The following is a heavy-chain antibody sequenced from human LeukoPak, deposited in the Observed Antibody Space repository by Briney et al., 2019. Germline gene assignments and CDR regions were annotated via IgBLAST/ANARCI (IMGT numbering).Heavy chain of an antibody. Sequence: ASVKVSCKTSGYIFKNYGVSWVRQAPGQGLEWMGWISGHTANTKYAETVQARVTMITDTSTTTAYMEMRSLRSDDTAVYFCARGGRYSGTYLDYWGQGTLVTVSS. D-gene: IGHD1-26*01. CDR1: GYIFKNYG. CDR2: ISGHTANT. J-gene: IGHJ4*02. CDR3: ARGGRYSGTYLDY. V-gene: IGHV1-18*01.